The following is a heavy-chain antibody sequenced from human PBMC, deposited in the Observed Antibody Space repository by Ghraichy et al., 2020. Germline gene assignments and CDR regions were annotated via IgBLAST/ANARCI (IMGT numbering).Heavy chain of an antibody. CDR3: ARYRFFYGSGSHSYLDY. CDR2: IYRSGDT. Sequence: SETLSLTCNVSGASITTGGYYWSWIRQPPGKGLEWIAYIYRSGDTYYNPSLKSRVSMSMDTSSNQFSLQLTSVTAADTAVYYCARYRFFYGSGSHSYLDYWGRGALVPVSS. V-gene: IGHV4-31*03. CDR1: GASITTGGYY. J-gene: IGHJ4*02. D-gene: IGHD3-10*01.